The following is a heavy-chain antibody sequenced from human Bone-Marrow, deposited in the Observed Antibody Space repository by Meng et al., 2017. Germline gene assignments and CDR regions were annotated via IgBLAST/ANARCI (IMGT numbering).Heavy chain of an antibody. CDR3: ARAAAGKKRPIDY. J-gene: IGHJ4*02. V-gene: IGHV3-11*04. Sequence: GGSLRLSYAASGFTFSDYYMSWIRQAPGKGLEWVSYISSSGSTIYYADSVKGRFTISRDNAKNSLYLQMNSLKAEDTAVYYCARAAAGKKRPIDYWGQGTLVTVSS. CDR1: GFTFSDYY. CDR2: ISSSGSTI. D-gene: IGHD6-13*01.